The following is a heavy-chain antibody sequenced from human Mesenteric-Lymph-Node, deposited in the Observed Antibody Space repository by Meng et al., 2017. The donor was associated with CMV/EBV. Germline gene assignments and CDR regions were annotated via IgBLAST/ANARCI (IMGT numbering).Heavy chain of an antibody. D-gene: IGHD2-2*01. CDR2: ISGSGGST. CDR1: GFTFSSYS. CDR3: AKIGYCSSTSCRARDAFDI. V-gene: IGHV3-23*01. J-gene: IGHJ3*02. Sequence: GESLKISCAASGFTFSSYSMNWVRQAPGKGLEWVSAISGSGGSTYYADSVKGRFTISRDNSKNTLYLQMNSLRAEDTAVYYCAKIGYCSSTSCRARDAFDIWGQGTMVTVSS.